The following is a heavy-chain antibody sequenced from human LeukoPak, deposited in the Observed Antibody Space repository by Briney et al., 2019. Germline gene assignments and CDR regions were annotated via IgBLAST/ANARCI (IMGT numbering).Heavy chain of an antibody. J-gene: IGHJ4*02. D-gene: IGHD5-24*01. CDR3: AKDRRFGWLQLGYYFDY. CDR2: ISGDGGST. V-gene: IGHV3-43*02. CDR1: GFTFDDYA. Sequence: GGSLRLSCAASGFTFDDYAMHWVRQAPGKGLEWVSLISGDGGSTYYTDSVKGRFTISRDNSKNSLYLQMNSLRTEDTALYYCAKDRRFGWLQLGYYFDYWGQGTLVTVSS.